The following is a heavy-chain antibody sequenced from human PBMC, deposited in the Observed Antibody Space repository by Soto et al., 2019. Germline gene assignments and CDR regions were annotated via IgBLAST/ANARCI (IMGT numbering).Heavy chain of an antibody. CDR2: IYYSGST. J-gene: IGHJ4*02. CDR3: ARGYCSGGSCYRNLYYFDY. Sequence: SETLSLTCTVSGGSISSSSYYWGWIRQPPGKGLEWIGSIYYSGSTYYNPSLKSRVTISVDTSKNQFSLKLSSVTAADTAVYYFARGYCSGGSCYRNLYYFDYWGQGTLVTVSS. V-gene: IGHV4-39*01. CDR1: GGSISSSSYY. D-gene: IGHD2-15*01.